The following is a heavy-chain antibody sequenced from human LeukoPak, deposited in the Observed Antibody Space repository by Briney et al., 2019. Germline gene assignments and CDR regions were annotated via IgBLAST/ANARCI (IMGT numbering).Heavy chain of an antibody. Sequence: ASVKLSCKASGRTFSIYANSWVRQAPGQGLEWMGGITPIFGTTNYAQKSQGRVTITADESTSTAYKELSSLRSEHTAVYYCASYHLGYCSSTSCYDELHDYWGQGTLVTVSS. V-gene: IGHV1-69*13. CDR2: ITPIFGTT. J-gene: IGHJ4*02. D-gene: IGHD2-2*01. CDR1: GRTFSIYA. CDR3: ASYHLGYCSSTSCYDELHDY.